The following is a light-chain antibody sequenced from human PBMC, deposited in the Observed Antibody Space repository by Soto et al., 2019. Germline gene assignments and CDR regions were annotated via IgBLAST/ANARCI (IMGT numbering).Light chain of an antibody. Sequence: DIQMTQSPSTLSASVGDRVTITCRASQSISSWLAWYQQKPGKAPKLLIYKASSLEGGVPSRFSGSGSGTDFTLTISSLQPYDSATYYCQQYHSYSLTFGGGTKVDIK. CDR1: QSISSW. CDR3: QQYHSYSLT. V-gene: IGKV1-5*03. J-gene: IGKJ4*01. CDR2: KAS.